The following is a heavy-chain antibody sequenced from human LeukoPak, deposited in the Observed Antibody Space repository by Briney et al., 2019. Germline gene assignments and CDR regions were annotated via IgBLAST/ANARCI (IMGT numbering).Heavy chain of an antibody. CDR3: ARGGYSYGRSKFDY. D-gene: IGHD5-18*01. V-gene: IGHV3-9*03. J-gene: IGHJ4*02. CDR2: ISWNSGSI. CDR1: GFTFDDYS. Sequence: SGGSLRLSCAASGFTFDDYSMHWVRQAPGKGLEWVSGISWNSGSIGYADSVKGRFTISRDNAKTSLYLQMNSLRAEDMALYYCARGGYSYGRSKFDYWGKGTWVTVSP.